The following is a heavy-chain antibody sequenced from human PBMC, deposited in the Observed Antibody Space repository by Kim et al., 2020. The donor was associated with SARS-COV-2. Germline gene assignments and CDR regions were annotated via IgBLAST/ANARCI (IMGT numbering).Heavy chain of an antibody. CDR1: GYSFTRYW. J-gene: IGHJ2*01. Sequence: GESLKISCQASGYSFTRYWISWVRQTPGKGLEWMARIDPSGSYTNYSPSFQGHVTISADKSINTAYLQWSSLKASDTAIYYCARRGYSNGWGSYWYFDLW. V-gene: IGHV5-10-1*01. D-gene: IGHD6-19*01. CDR3: ARRGYSNGWGSYWYFDL. CDR2: IDPSGSYT.